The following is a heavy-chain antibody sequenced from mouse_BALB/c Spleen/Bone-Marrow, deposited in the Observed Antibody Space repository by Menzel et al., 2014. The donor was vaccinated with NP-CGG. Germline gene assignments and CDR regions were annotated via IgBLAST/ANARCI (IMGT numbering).Heavy chain of an antibody. CDR2: ISNGGGST. V-gene: IGHV5-12-2*01. J-gene: IGHJ4*01. CDR1: GFTFSSYT. D-gene: IGHD3-1*01. CDR3: ARQLGLRWAMDY. Sequence: EVKVVESGGGLVQPGGSLKLSCAASGFTFSSYTVSWVRQTPEKRLEWVAYISNGGGSTYYPDTVKGRFTISRDNAKNTLYLQLSSLKSEDTAMYYCARQLGLRWAMDYRGQGTSVTVSS.